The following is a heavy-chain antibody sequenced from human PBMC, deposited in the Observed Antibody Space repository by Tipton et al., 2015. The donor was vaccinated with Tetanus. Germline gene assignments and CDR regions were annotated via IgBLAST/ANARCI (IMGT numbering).Heavy chain of an antibody. CDR3: ARGPPSEMATMKYFQH. CDR1: GGSFSGYY. V-gene: IGHV4-34*01. J-gene: IGHJ1*01. CDR2: INHSGGT. Sequence: TLSLTCAVYGGSFSGYYWSWIRQPPGKGLEWIGEINHSGGTNYNPSLKSRVTISVDTSKNQFSLKLSSVTAADTAVYYCARGPPSEMATMKYFQHWGQGTLVTVSS. D-gene: IGHD5-24*01.